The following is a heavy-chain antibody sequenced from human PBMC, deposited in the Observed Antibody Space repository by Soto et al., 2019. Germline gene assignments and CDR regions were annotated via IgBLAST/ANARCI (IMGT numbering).Heavy chain of an antibody. V-gene: IGHV4-39*01. CDR1: GGSISSSTYY. CDR3: VRHRGTGYPYFDY. J-gene: IGHJ4*02. Sequence: SETLSLTCPVSGGSISSSTYYWGWMRQPPGKGLEWIASFFIGGNTYYNPSLKSRVTISVDTSKNQFSLKLSSVTAADTAVYYCVRHRGTGYPYFDYWGQGTLVTVSS. CDR2: FFIGGNT. D-gene: IGHD3-9*01.